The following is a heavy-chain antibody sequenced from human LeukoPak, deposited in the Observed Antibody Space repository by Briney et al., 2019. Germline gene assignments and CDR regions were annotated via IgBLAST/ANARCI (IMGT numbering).Heavy chain of an antibody. J-gene: IGHJ6*03. CDR1: GYTFTGYY. Sequence: ASVKVSCKASGYTFTGYYIHWVRQAPGQGLEWIGWSNPNSGGTNYAQKFQGRVTMTRETSISTAYMELSRLRSDDTAVYYCARANYYYYYYMDVWGKGTTVTVSS. CDR3: ARANYYYYYYMDV. V-gene: IGHV1-2*02. CDR2: SNPNSGGT.